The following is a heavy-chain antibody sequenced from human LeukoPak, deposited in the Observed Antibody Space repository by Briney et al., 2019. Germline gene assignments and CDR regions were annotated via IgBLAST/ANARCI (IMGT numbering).Heavy chain of an antibody. J-gene: IGHJ3*02. V-gene: IGHV1-69*04. D-gene: IGHD3-16*01. Sequence: GSSVKVSCKASGGTFSSYTISWVRQAPGQGLEWMGRIIPILGIANYAQKFQGRVTITADTSTSTAYMELSSLRSEDTAVYYCARDTERGSGAFDIWGQGTMVTVSS. CDR1: GGTFSSYT. CDR3: ARDTERGSGAFDI. CDR2: IIPILGIA.